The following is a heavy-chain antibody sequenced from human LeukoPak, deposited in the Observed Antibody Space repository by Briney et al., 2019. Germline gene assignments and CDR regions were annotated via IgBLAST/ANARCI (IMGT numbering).Heavy chain of an antibody. CDR3: ARRGRFRGTDY. Sequence: SQTLSLTCTVSGGSINSATYYWTWIRQPAGKGLEWIGSIYYSGSTYYNPSLKSRVTISVDTSKNQFSLKLSSVTAADTAVYYCARRGRFRGTDYWGQGTLVTVSS. J-gene: IGHJ4*02. V-gene: IGHV4-39*07. D-gene: IGHD1-1*01. CDR1: GGSINSATYY. CDR2: IYYSGST.